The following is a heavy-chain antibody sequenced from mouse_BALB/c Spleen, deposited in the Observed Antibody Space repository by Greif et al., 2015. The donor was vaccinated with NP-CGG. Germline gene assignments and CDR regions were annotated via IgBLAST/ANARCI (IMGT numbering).Heavy chain of an antibody. V-gene: IGHV1-80*01. D-gene: IGHD2-4*01. J-gene: IGHJ4*01. CDR1: GHAFSSYW. CDR2: IYPGDGDT. Sequence: VQLQQSGAELVRPGSSVKISCKASGHAFSSYWMNWVKQRPGQGLEWIGQIYPGDGDTNYNGKFKGKATLTADKSSSTAYMQLSSLTSEDSAVYFCARYDYDYYAMDYWGQGTSVTVSS. CDR3: ARYDYDYYAMDY.